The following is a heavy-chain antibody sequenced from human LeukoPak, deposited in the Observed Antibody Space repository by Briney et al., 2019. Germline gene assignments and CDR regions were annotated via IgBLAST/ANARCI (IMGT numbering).Heavy chain of an antibody. J-gene: IGHJ4*02. D-gene: IGHD3-22*01. Sequence: GGSLRLFCAASGFTFSSFAMSFAMSWVRQAPGKGLEWVAVISYDGSNKYYADSVKGRFTISRDNSKNTLYLQMNSLRAEDTAVYYCAKDPRSSGYYYTEQKDYWGQGTLVTVSS. CDR3: AKDPRSSGYYYTEQKDY. CDR2: ISYDGSNK. CDR1: GFTFSSFA. V-gene: IGHV3-30*18.